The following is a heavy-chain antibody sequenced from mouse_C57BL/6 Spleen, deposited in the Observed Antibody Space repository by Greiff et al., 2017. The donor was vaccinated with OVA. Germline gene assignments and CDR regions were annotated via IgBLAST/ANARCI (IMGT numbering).Heavy chain of an antibody. CDR2: IWTGGGT. J-gene: IGHJ2*01. V-gene: IGHV2-9-1*01. CDR3: ARKADYDGGYFDY. Sequence: VKVVESGPGLVAPSQSLSITCTVSGFSLTSYAISWVRQPPGKGLEWLGVIWTGGGTNYNSALKSRLSISKDNSKSQVFLKMNSLQTDDTARYYCARKADYDGGYFDYWGQGTTLTVSS. CDR1: GFSLTSYA. D-gene: IGHD2-4*01.